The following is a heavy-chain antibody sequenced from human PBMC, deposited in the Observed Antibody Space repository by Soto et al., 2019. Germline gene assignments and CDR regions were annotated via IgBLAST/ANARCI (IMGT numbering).Heavy chain of an antibody. CDR3: ASEALFRMDV. Sequence: QVQLVQSGAEVKKPGASVKVSCKASGYTFTSYDINWVRQATGQGLEWMGWMNPNSSNTAYAQKFQGRSTMTRNTSIRTAYMELSSLRSEDTAVYYCASEALFRMDVWGQGTTVTVSS. CDR2: MNPNSSNT. CDR1: GYTFTSYD. D-gene: IGHD3-10*02. J-gene: IGHJ6*02. V-gene: IGHV1-8*01.